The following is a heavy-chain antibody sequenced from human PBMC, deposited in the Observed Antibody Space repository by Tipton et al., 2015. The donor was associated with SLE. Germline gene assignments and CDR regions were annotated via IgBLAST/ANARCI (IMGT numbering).Heavy chain of an antibody. CDR2: IYYSGST. V-gene: IGHV4-59*12. J-gene: IGHJ4*02. D-gene: IGHD6-13*01. CDR3: ARIVAAAGTRYFDY. CDR1: GDSITTYY. Sequence: TLSLTCSVSGDSITTYYWTWIRQPPGKGLEWLGYIYYSGSTYYNPSLKSRVTISVDTSKNQFSLKLSSVTAADTAVYYCARIVAAAGTRYFDYWGQGTLVTVSS.